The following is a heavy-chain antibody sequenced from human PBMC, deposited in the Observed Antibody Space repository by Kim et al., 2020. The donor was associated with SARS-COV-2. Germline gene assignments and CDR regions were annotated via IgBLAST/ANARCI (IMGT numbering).Heavy chain of an antibody. CDR3: ARDAPGNSLFDY. V-gene: IGHV6-1*01. CDR1: GDSVSSNSGV. J-gene: IGHJ4*02. D-gene: IGHD5-18*01. Sequence: SQTLSLTCAISGDSVSSNSGVWNWIRQSPSRGLEWLGRTYYRSKWYNDYAVSVKSRIIINPDTSKNQFSLQLNSVTHEDTAVYFCARDAPGNSLFDYWGQGILVTVSS. CDR2: TYYRSKWYN.